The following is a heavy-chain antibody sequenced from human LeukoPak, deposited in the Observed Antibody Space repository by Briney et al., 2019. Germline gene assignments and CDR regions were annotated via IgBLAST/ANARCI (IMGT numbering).Heavy chain of an antibody. CDR3: AKDQTGPVDV. CDR1: GFTFDDYA. D-gene: IGHD1-1*01. V-gene: IGHV3-9*01. Sequence: GGSLRLSCAASGFTFDDYAMHWVRQAPGKGLEWVSGISWNGGSIGYADSVKGRFTISRDNAKNSLYLQMNSLRAEDTALYYCAKDQTGPVDVWGQGTTVTVSS. J-gene: IGHJ6*02. CDR2: ISWNGGSI.